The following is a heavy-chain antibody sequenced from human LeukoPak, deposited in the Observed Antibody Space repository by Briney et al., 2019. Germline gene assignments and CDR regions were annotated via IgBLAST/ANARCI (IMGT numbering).Heavy chain of an antibody. CDR3: ARSWVPPFDI. V-gene: IGHV3-11*04. J-gene: IGHJ3*02. Sequence: GGSLRLSCAASGFTVSDYYMSWIRQAPGKGLEWVSYISSGSGSTIYYADSVKGRFTSDRYNAKNSLYLQMNSIRAEDTAVYYCARSWVPPFDIWRQGTMVTVSS. CDR2: ISSGSGSTI. D-gene: IGHD1-1*01. CDR1: GFTVSDYY.